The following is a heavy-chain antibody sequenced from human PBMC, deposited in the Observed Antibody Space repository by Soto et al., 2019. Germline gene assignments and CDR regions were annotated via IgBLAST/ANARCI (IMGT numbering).Heavy chain of an antibody. V-gene: IGHV3-48*02. CDR1: GFSFCSYS. CDR3: VRDSGWAFDI. J-gene: IGHJ3*02. CDR2: ISSSKTYI. Sequence: EVQLVESGGGLVQPGQSLRVSCAASGFSFCSYSMNWVRQAPGKGLEWISYISSSKTYIWYADSVKGRFTISRDNAKNSLSLQMNSLRDEDTAVYYCVRDSGWAFDIWGLGTMVTVSS. D-gene: IGHD6-19*01.